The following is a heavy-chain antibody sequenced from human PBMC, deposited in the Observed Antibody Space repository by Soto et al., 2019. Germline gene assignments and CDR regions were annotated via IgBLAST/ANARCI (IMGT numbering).Heavy chain of an antibody. CDR3: ARDYKEKFDY. Sequence: PGGSMRLSCAASGLTFSSYGMHWVRQAPGEGLEWVAVIWYDGSNKYYADSVKGRFTISRDNSKNTLYLQMNSLRAEDTAVYYCARDYKEKFDYWGQGTLVTVSS. D-gene: IGHD1-20*01. J-gene: IGHJ4*02. V-gene: IGHV3-33*01. CDR2: IWYDGSNK. CDR1: GLTFSSYG.